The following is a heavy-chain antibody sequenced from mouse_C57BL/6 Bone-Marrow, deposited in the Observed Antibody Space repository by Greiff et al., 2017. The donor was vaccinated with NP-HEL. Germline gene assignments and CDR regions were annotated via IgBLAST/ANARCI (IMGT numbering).Heavy chain of an antibody. V-gene: IGHV1-61*01. CDR3: ATYSSSYWYFDV. D-gene: IGHD1-1*01. CDR2: IYPSDSET. CDR1: GYTFTSYW. Sequence: QVQLQQPGAELVRPGSSVKLSCKASGYTFTSYWMDWVKQRPGQGLEWIGNIYPSDSETPYNQKFKDKATLTVDKSSSTAYMQLSSLTSEDSAVYYCATYSSSYWYFDVWGTGTTVTVSS. J-gene: IGHJ1*03.